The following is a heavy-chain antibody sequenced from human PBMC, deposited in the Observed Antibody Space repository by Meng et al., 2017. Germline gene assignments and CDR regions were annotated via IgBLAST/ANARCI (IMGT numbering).Heavy chain of an antibody. D-gene: IGHD2-2*02. CDR3: ARVVGDCASCYKGWFDP. CDR1: GASISSAVF. CDR2: ISYSGAT. Sequence: QVQLQESGPRLVRPSPTLSLTCTVSGASISSAVFWIWIRQPPGKDLEWIGYISYSGATHYNPSLKSRLTISVDTAKNQFSLSLSSVTAADTAVYYCARVVGDCASCYKGWFDPWGQGTLVTVSS. J-gene: IGHJ5*02. V-gene: IGHV4-30-4*01.